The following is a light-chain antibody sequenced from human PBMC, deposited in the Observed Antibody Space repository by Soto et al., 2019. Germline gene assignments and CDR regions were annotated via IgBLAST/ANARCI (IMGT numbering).Light chain of an antibody. Sequence: EIVLTQSPGTLSLSPGARATLSCRASQSVSSYLAWYQQKPGQAPRLLIYDASNRATGIPARFSGSGSGTDFTLTISSLEPEDFAGYYCQQRSNWITFGQGTRLEI. CDR2: DAS. J-gene: IGKJ5*01. CDR3: QQRSNWIT. V-gene: IGKV3-11*01. CDR1: QSVSSY.